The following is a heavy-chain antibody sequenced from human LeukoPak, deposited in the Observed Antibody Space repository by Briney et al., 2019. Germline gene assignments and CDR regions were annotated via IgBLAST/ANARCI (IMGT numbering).Heavy chain of an antibody. CDR2: ISYDGSNK. V-gene: IGHV3-30*14. D-gene: IGHD5-18*01. CDR3: ARARQLWYDY. Sequence: GGSLRLSCAASGFTFSSYAMHWVRQAPGKGLEWVAVISYDGSNKYYADSVKGRFTISRDNSKNTLYLQMNSLRAEDTAVYYCARARQLWYDYWGQGTLVTVSS. CDR1: GFTFSSYA. J-gene: IGHJ4*02.